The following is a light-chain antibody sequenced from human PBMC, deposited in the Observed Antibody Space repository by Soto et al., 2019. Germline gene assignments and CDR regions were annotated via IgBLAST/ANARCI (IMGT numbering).Light chain of an antibody. CDR1: SSDVGGYNY. V-gene: IGLV2-14*01. CDR2: DVS. Sequence: QSALTQPASVSGSPGQSITISCTGTSSDVGGYNYVSWYQQHPGKAPKLMIYDVSNRPSGVSNRFSGSKSGNTASLTIAGLQAEDEADYYCSSYTSSSRGGFGTGTKVTVL. J-gene: IGLJ1*01. CDR3: SSYTSSSRGG.